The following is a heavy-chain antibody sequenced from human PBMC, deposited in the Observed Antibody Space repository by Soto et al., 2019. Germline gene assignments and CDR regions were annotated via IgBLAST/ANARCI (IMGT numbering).Heavy chain of an antibody. CDR2: ISAYNGNT. CDR1: GYTFTSYG. CDR3: ARGLGYCSGGSCYYYYGMDV. J-gene: IGHJ6*02. D-gene: IGHD2-15*01. Sequence: QVQLVQSGAEVKKPGASVKVSCKASGYTFTSYGISWVRQAPGQGLEWMGWISAYNGNTNYAQKLQGRVTMTTDTSTSTAYMELRSLRSEDTAVYYCARGLGYCSGGSCYYYYGMDVWGQGTTVTVSS. V-gene: IGHV1-18*01.